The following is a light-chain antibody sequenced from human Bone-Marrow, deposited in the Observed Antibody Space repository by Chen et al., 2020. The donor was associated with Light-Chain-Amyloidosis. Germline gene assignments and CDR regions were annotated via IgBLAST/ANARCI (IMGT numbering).Light chain of an antibody. CDR2: DAS. V-gene: IGKV3-15*01. CDR3: QQYNDWPLT. J-gene: IGKJ4*01. Sequence: EIVMTQSPATLSLSPGERATLSCGASQGLNNKLAWYQQKPGQAPRLLIYDASTRATDIPSRFRGSGYGTEFSLTITSLTSEDFALYYCQQYNDWPLTFGGGTKVE. CDR1: QGLNNK.